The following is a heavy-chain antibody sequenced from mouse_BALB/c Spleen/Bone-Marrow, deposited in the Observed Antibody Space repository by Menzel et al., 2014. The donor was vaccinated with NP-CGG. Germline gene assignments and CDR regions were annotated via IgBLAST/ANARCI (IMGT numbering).Heavy chain of an antibody. CDR3: RRRRRLADDEAREE. J-gene: IGHJ4*01. D-gene: IGHD3-3*01. Sequence: QVQLQQSGAELVKPGASVKLSCKAPGYTFTSYYLYWVKQRPGQGLEWTGEINPSNGGTNFNERFKSKASLTVDKSSSTAYMQRKRLKSEDGGVEDGRRRRRLADDEAREEWGQGNSGKVSS. V-gene: IGHV1S120*01. CDR1: GYTFTSYY. CDR2: INPSNGGT.